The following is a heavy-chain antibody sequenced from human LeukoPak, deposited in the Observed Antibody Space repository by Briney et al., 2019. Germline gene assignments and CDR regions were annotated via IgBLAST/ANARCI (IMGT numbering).Heavy chain of an antibody. J-gene: IGHJ4*02. V-gene: IGHV3-20*04. CDR1: GFIFDDYA. CDR3: AGDRTMTTVTDFDS. D-gene: IGHD4-17*01. Sequence: GGSLRLSCAASGFIFDDYAMSWVRQAPGRGLEWVSVITWNGGSTSYADSVKGRFTISRDNAKNSLYLQMNSLRAEDTALYYCAGDRTMTTVTDFDSWGQGTLVTVSS. CDR2: ITWNGGST.